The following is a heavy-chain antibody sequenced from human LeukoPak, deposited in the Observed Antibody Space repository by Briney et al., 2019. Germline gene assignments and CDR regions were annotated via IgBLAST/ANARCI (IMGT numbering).Heavy chain of an antibody. J-gene: IGHJ4*02. CDR1: GYTFTSYG. CDR2: IIPIFGTA. D-gene: IGHD3-22*01. V-gene: IGHV1-69*13. Sequence: GASVKVSCKASGYTFTSYGISWVRQAPGQGLEWMGGIIPIFGTANYAQKFQGRVTITADESTSTAYMELSSLRSEDTAVYYCATARFTMTQVPFDYWGQGTLVTVSS. CDR3: ATARFTMTQVPFDY.